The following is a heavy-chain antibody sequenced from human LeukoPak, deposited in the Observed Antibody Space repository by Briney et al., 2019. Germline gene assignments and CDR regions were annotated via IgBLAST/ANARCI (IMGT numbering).Heavy chain of an antibody. CDR1: GFTFSDYY. V-gene: IGHV3-11*01. D-gene: IGHD1-26*01. CDR2: ISNSGTII. Sequence: PGGSLRLSRAASGFTFSDYYMSSIRQAPGKGLECISYISNSGTIIEYVDSVKGRFTISRDNGRNSLYLEMSSLRVEDTAAYYCARDGSGSFTTDWFDTWGQGTLVTVSS. CDR3: ARDGSGSFTTDWFDT. J-gene: IGHJ5*02.